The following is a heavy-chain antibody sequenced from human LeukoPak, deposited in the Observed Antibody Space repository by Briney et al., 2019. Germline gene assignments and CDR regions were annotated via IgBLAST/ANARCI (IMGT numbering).Heavy chain of an antibody. J-gene: IGHJ4*02. D-gene: IGHD3-22*01. CDR1: GYSISSGYY. CDR2: IYHSGST. V-gene: IGHV4-38-2*02. CDR3: ARDWEYYYDSSGPFDY. Sequence: SETLSLTCTVSGYSISSGYYWGWIRQPPGKGLKWIGSIYHSGSTYYNPSLKSRVTISVDTSKNQFSLKLSSVTAADTAVYYCARDWEYYYDSSGPFDYWGQGTLVTVSS.